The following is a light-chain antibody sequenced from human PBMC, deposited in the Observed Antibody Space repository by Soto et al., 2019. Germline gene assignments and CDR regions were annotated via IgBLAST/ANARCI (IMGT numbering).Light chain of an antibody. CDR3: QQYYRYPWM. J-gene: IGKJ1*01. CDR2: SAS. V-gene: IGKV1-16*01. CDR1: QGISTY. Sequence: DIQMTQSPSSLSASIGDRVTITCRASQGISTYLGWYQQKPGKVPKSLIYSASNLQSGVPSRFSASGSGTEFTLTITDMQPDDVATYYCQQYYRYPWMFGQGTKVEIK.